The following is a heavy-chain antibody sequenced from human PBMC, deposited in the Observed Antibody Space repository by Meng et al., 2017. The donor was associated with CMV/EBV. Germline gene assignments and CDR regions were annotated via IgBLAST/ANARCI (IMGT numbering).Heavy chain of an antibody. Sequence: SETLSLTCTVSGGSISSSSYYWGWLRQPPGKGLEWIGSIYYSGSTYYNPSLKSRVTISVDTSKNQFSLKLSYVTAADTAVYYCARHKGASSSWRGGFDYWGQGTLVTVSS. CDR3: ARHKGASSSWRGGFDY. J-gene: IGHJ4*02. CDR1: GGSISSSSYY. V-gene: IGHV4-39*01. CDR2: IYYSGST. D-gene: IGHD6-13*01.